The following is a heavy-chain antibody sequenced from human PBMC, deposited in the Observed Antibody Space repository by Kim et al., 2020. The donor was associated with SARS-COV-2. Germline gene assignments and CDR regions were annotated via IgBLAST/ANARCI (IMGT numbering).Heavy chain of an antibody. CDR3: ARGGLNSYGYDTFWY. Sequence: ESMKGRVTIAKDNSKSTLYLQMNSLRAEDTAVYYCARGGLNSYGYDTFWYWGQGTLVTVSS. D-gene: IGHD5-18*01. V-gene: IGHV3-30*07. J-gene: IGHJ4*02.